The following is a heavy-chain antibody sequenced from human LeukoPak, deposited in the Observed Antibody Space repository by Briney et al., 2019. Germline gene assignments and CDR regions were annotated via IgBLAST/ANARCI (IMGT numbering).Heavy chain of an antibody. CDR3: ARHPCLNCSGGAFDI. J-gene: IGHJ3*02. Sequence: SETLSLTCTVSGGSISSYYWSWIRQPPGKGLEWIGYIYSSGSTNYNPSLESRVTISVDTSKNQFSLKLRSVTAADTAVYYGARHPCLNCSGGAFDIWGQGTMVTASS. D-gene: IGHD2-15*01. CDR1: GGSISSYY. CDR2: IYSSGST. V-gene: IGHV4-59*08.